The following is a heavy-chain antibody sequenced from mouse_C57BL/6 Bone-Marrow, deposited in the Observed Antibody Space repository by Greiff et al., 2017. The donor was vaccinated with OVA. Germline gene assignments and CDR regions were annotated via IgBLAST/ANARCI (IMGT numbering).Heavy chain of an antibody. D-gene: IGHD3-1*01. CDR1: GYTFTSYG. CDR3: ARSGLGVQYYYAMDY. V-gene: IGHV1-81*01. Sequence: QVQLQQSGAELARPGASVKLSCKASGYTFTSYGISWVKQRTGQGLEWIGEIYPRSGNTYYHEKFKGKATLTADKSSSTAYMELRSLTSEDSAVYYCARSGLGVQYYYAMDYWGQGTSVTVSS. J-gene: IGHJ4*01. CDR2: IYPRSGNT.